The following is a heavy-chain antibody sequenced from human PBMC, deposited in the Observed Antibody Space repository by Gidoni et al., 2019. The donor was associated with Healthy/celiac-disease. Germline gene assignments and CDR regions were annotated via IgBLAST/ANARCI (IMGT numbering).Heavy chain of an antibody. V-gene: IGHV3-9*01. CDR2: ISWNSGSI. CDR3: AKDGYTQIYYYYGMDV. CDR1: GFTFDDYA. J-gene: IGHJ6*02. Sequence: EVQLVESGGGLVQPGRSLRLSCAASGFTFDDYAMHWVRQAPGKGLEWVSGISWNSGSIGYADSVKGRFTISRDNAKNSLYLQMNSLRAEDTALYYCAKDGYTQIYYYYGMDVWGQGTTVTVSS. D-gene: IGHD6-25*01.